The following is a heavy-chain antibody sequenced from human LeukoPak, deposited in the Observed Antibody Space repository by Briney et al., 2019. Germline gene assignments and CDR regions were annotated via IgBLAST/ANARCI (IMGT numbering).Heavy chain of an antibody. CDR3: ARQLSLGEDNYYYYGMDV. J-gene: IGHJ6*02. Sequence: GGSLRLSCAASGFTFSDYYMSWMRQAPGKGLEGVSYISSSGTNIYYADSVKGRFTISRDNAKTSLYLQMNSLRAEDTAVYYCARQLSLGEDNYYYYGMDVWGQGTTVTVSS. CDR2: ISSSGTNI. CDR1: GFTFSDYY. D-gene: IGHD2-15*01. V-gene: IGHV3-11*01.